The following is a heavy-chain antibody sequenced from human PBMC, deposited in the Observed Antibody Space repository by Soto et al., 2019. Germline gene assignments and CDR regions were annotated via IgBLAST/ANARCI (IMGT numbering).Heavy chain of an antibody. D-gene: IGHD2-15*01. CDR3: AREYCSGGSCYFDY. J-gene: IGHJ4*02. CDR1: GFTFSSYA. V-gene: IGHV3-30-3*01. Sequence: GGSLRLSCAASGFTFSSYAMHWVRQAPGKGLEWVAVISYDGSNKYYADSVKGRFTISRDNSKNTLYLQMNSLRAEDTAVYYCAREYCSGGSCYFDYWGQGTLVTVSS. CDR2: ISYDGSNK.